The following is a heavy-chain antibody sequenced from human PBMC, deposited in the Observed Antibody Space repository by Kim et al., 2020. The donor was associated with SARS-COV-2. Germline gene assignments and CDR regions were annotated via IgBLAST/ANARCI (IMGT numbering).Heavy chain of an antibody. Sequence: SVKVSCKASGGTFSSYAISWVRQAPGQGLEWMGGIIPIFGTANYAQKFQGRVTITADESTSTAYMELSSLRSEDTAVYYCARVPLGDCSSTSCYSHYYYYYGMDVWGQGTTVTVSS. CDR3: ARVPLGDCSSTSCYSHYYYYYGMDV. CDR1: GGTFSSYA. D-gene: IGHD2-2*01. V-gene: IGHV1-69*13. CDR2: IIPIFGTA. J-gene: IGHJ6*02.